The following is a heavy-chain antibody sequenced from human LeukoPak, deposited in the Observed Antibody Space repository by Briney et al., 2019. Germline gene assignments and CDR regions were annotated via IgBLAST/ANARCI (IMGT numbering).Heavy chain of an antibody. CDR2: IYYSGST. J-gene: IGHJ4*02. D-gene: IGHD3-22*01. Sequence: PSETLSLTCTVSGGSISRYYWSWIRQPPGKGLEWIGYIYYSGSTNYNPSLTSRGTISVDTYKKKFSLKLTSVTAADTAVYYCASAYYDSSAPVYWGQGTLITVSS. CDR3: ASAYYDSSAPVY. CDR1: GGSISRYY. V-gene: IGHV4-59*01.